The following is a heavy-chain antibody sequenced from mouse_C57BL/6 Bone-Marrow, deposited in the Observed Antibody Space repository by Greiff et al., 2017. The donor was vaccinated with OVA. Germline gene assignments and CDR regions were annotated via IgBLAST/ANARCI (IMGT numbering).Heavy chain of an antibody. CDR3: ARHYYGDY. V-gene: IGHV5-12*01. Sequence: EVKLMESGGGLVQPGGSLKLSCAASGFTFSDSYMYWVRQTPEKRLEWVAYISNGGGSTYYPATVKGRITISRDNAKNTLYLQMSRLKAEDTAMYYCARHYYGDYWGQGTTLTVSS. CDR2: ISNGGGST. J-gene: IGHJ2*01. CDR1: GFTFSDSY.